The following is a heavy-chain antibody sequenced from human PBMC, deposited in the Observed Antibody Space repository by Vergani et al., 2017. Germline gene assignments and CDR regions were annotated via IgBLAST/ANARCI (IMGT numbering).Heavy chain of an antibody. CDR1: GGSINSGDYY. Sequence: QVQLQESGPGLVKPSQTLSLTCTVSGGSINSGDYYWTWIRQSPGKGLEWIGYINYSGNTYYNPSLKSRLTMSVDTSKNQFSLKLNSVTAADTAMYYCARMGGYDEGDAFRIGYFDSWGPGILVTVSS. V-gene: IGHV4-30-4*01. CDR3: ARMGGYDEGDAFRIGYFDS. D-gene: IGHD3-22*01. J-gene: IGHJ4*02. CDR2: INYSGNT.